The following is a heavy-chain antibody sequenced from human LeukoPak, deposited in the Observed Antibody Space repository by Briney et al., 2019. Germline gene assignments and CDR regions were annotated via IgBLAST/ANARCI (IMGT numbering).Heavy chain of an antibody. CDR3: ARDQGYYYYGMDV. Sequence: ASVKVSCKASGYTFTSYDINWVRQATGQGLEWMGWISAYNGNTNYAQKLQGRVTMTTDTSTSTAYMELRSLRSGDTAVYYCARDQGYYYYGMDVWGQGTTVTVSS. J-gene: IGHJ6*02. CDR2: ISAYNGNT. CDR1: GYTFTSYD. V-gene: IGHV1-18*01.